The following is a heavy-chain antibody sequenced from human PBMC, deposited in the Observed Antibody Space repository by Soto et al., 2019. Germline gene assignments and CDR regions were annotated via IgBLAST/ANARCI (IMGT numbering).Heavy chain of an antibody. V-gene: IGHV3-33*01. Sequence: GGSLRLSCAASGFTFSSYGMHWVRQAPGKGLEWVAVIWYDRSNKYYADSVKGRFTISRDKSKNTLYLQMNSLRAEDTAVYYCARDGPIAARPWYYYGMDVWGQGTTVTVSS. CDR2: IWYDRSNK. CDR1: GFTFSSYG. J-gene: IGHJ6*02. D-gene: IGHD6-6*01. CDR3: ARDGPIAARPWYYYGMDV.